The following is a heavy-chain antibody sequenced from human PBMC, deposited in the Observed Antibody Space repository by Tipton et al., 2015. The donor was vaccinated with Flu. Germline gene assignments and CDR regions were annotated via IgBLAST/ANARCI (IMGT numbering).Heavy chain of an antibody. CDR1: GGSVTIRGYC. J-gene: IGHJ6*02. Sequence: TLSLTCSVSGGSVTIRGYCWGWFRRPPGKGLEYIGTIYYSGTTYHNPSLKSRLSLSIDASRNQFSLGLSSVTDADTAVYYCARMMLTQYSYYTMDVWGQGP. CDR2: IYYSGTT. V-gene: IGHV4-39*07. D-gene: IGHD3-10*02. CDR3: ARMMLTQYSYYTMDV.